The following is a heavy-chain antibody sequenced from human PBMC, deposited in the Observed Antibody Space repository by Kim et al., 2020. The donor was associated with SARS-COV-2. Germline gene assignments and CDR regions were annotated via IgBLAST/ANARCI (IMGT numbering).Heavy chain of an antibody. D-gene: IGHD6-6*01. J-gene: IGHJ4*02. Sequence: GSGKGRFTISRGNAKDSLYLQLNSLRAEDTAVYYCASHRRRYSSSTTFDYWGQGTLVTVSS. V-gene: IGHV3-7*03. CDR3: ASHRRRYSSSTTFDY.